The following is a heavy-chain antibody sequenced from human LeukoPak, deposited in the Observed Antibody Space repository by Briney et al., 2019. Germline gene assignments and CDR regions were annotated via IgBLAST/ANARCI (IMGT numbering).Heavy chain of an antibody. J-gene: IGHJ5*02. CDR3: ARLARYSYGLSPGWFDP. V-gene: IGHV4-34*01. D-gene: IGHD5-18*01. CDR2: INHSGST. CDR1: GGSFSGYY. Sequence: PSETLSLTCAVYGGSFSGYYWSWIRQPPGKGLEWIGEINHSGSTNYNPSLKSRVTISVDTSKNQFSLKLSSVTAADTAVYYCARLARYSYGLSPGWFDPWGQGTLVTVSS.